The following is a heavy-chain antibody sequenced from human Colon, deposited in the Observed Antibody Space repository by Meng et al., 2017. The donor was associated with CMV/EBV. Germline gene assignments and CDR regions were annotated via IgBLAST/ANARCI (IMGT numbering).Heavy chain of an antibody. CDR3: AREGGPDPYYYSGMDV. J-gene: IGHJ6*02. Sequence: GGSLRLSCAASGFTFSSYSMNWVRQAPGKGLEWVSSISSSSSYIYYADSVKGRFTISRDNAKNSLYLQMNSLRAEDTAVYYCAREGGPDPYYYSGMDVWGQGTTVTVSS. CDR1: GFTFSSYS. D-gene: IGHD2-15*01. V-gene: IGHV3-21*01. CDR2: ISSSSSYI.